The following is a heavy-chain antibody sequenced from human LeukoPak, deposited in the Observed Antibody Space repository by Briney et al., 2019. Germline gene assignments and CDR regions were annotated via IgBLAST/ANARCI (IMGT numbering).Heavy chain of an antibody. CDR1: GISFSAHG. CDR2: IRFDGSNI. Sequence: PGGSLRLSCAASGISFSAHGMHWVRQAPGKGLEWVAIIRFDGSNIHYADSVKGRFTISRDNSKNTLYLQMNSLRAEDTAVYYCASHRGDYATGYFDYWGQGTLVTVSS. J-gene: IGHJ4*02. D-gene: IGHD1-1*01. V-gene: IGHV3-30*02. CDR3: ASHRGDYATGYFDY.